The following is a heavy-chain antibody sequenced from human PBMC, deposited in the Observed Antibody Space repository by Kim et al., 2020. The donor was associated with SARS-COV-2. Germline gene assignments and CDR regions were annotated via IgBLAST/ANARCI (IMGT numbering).Heavy chain of an antibody. CDR3: ARHVSVREHTRSPPNWADYGMDV. Sequence: GESLKISCKGSGYSFTSYWISWVRQMPGKGLEWMGRIDPSDSYTNYSPSFQGHVTISADKSISTAYLQWSSLKASDTAMYYCARHVSVREHTRSPPNWADYGMDVWGQGTTVTVSS. CDR1: GYSFTSYW. D-gene: IGHD3-10*02. J-gene: IGHJ6*02. V-gene: IGHV5-10-1*01. CDR2: IDPSDSYT.